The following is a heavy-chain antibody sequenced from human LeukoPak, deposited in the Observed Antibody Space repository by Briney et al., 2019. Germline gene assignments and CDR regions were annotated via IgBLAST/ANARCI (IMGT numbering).Heavy chain of an antibody. CDR2: MNPNSGNT. V-gene: IGHV1-8*01. J-gene: IGHJ6*02. CDR3: ARGGNPIVVVPAAIQSYYYGMDV. CDR1: GYTFTSYD. Sequence: ASVKVSCKASGYTFTSYDINWVRQATGQGLEWTGWMNPNSGNTGYAQKFQGRVTMTRNTSISTAYMELSSLRSEDTAVYYCARGGNPIVVVPAAIQSYYYGMDVWGQGTTVTVSS. D-gene: IGHD2-2*01.